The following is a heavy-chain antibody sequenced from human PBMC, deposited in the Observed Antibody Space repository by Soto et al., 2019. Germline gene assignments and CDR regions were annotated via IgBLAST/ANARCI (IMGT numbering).Heavy chain of an antibody. CDR3: ARRAVAGTGAFDI. CDR1: GYTFSGDY. Sequence: ASVKGACKRSGYTFSGDYVDWVRQAPGQGLEWMGIINPSGGSTSYAQKFQGRVTMTRDTSTSTVYMGLSSLRSEDTAVYYCARRAVAGTGAFDIWGQGTMVTVSS. J-gene: IGHJ3*02. D-gene: IGHD6-19*01. CDR2: INPSGGST. V-gene: IGHV1-46*01.